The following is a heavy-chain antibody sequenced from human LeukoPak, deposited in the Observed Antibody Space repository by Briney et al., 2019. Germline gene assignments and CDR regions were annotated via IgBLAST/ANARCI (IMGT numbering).Heavy chain of an antibody. V-gene: IGHV1-18*01. J-gene: IGHJ6*02. CDR2: ISAYNGNT. CDR1: VYTFTSYV. Sequence: GASVKVSCKASVYTFTSYVISWVRQAPGQGLEGMGWISAYNGNTNYAQKLQGRVTMTTDTSTSTAYMELRSLRSDDTAVYYCARSLAAAGNYYYYGMDVWGQGTTVTVSS. CDR3: ARSLAAAGNYYYYGMDV. D-gene: IGHD6-13*01.